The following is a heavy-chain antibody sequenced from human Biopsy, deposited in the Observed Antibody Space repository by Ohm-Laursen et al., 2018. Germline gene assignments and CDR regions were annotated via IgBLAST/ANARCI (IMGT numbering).Heavy chain of an antibody. D-gene: IGHD3-22*01. V-gene: IGHV4-39*01. J-gene: IGHJ5*02. Sequence: SVTLSLTCTVSAVSISNNNYYWGWIRQPPGKGLEWIGSIFYRGSTHYKPSLKSRVNISVDTSKNQFSLKLNSVTAADTAVYYCARDYDTSGYYYVSWGQGTLVTVSS. CDR2: IFYRGST. CDR1: AVSISNNNYY. CDR3: ARDYDTSGYYYVS.